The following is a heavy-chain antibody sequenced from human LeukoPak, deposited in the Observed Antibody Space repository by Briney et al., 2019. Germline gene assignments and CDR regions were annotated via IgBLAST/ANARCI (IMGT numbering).Heavy chain of an antibody. CDR3: AKDLSGPTKGAHLTGYYKARYYFDY. Sequence: SGGSLRLSCAASGFTFSSYAMSWVRQAPGKGLEWVSAISGSGGSTYYADSVKGRFTIPRDNSKNTLYLQMNSLRAEDTAVYYCAKDLSGPTKGAHLTGYYKARYYFDYWGQGTLVTVSS. V-gene: IGHV3-23*01. J-gene: IGHJ4*02. CDR1: GFTFSSYA. D-gene: IGHD3-9*01. CDR2: ISGSGGST.